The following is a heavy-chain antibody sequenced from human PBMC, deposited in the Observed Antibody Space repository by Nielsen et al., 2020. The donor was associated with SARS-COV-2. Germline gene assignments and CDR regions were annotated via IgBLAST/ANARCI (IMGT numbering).Heavy chain of an antibody. CDR2: ISDSGDSA. D-gene: IGHD1-26*01. Sequence: GGSLRLSCAASGFTFSSYAMNWVRQAPGKGLEWVSVISDSGDSAYYADSVKGRFTISRDNSKNTVYLQMNSLTVEDTAVYYCARRLSSGTYTPDYWGQGTLVTVSS. V-gene: IGHV3-23*01. CDR3: ARRLSSGTYTPDY. J-gene: IGHJ4*02. CDR1: GFTFSSYA.